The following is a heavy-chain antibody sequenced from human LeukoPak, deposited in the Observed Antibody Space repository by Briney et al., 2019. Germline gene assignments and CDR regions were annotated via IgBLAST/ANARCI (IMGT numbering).Heavy chain of an antibody. V-gene: IGHV3-21*01. CDR1: GFTFSSYS. D-gene: IGHD2-15*01. CDR3: ARGGGYCSGGSCPTPDY. Sequence: GGSLRLSCAASGFTFSSYSMNWVRQAPGKGLEWVSSISTSSSYIYYADSVKGRFIIARDNAKNSLYLKMSSLRAEDTAVYYCARGGGYCSGGSCPTPDYWGQGTLVTVSS. J-gene: IGHJ4*02. CDR2: ISTSSSYI.